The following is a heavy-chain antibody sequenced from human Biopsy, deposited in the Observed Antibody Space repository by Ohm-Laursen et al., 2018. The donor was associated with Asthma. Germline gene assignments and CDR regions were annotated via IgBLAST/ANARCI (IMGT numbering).Heavy chain of an antibody. D-gene: IGHD3-22*01. CDR1: GFSFSDYY. Sequence: GSLRLSCAASGFSFSDYYMTWMRQAPGRGLEWVSVIYSGGTSHTADSVRGRFTISRDHSKNTLYLQMHSLRAEDTAVYYCARGDSSNWSHYYFDYWGQGTLVTVSS. CDR2: IYSGGTS. V-gene: IGHV3-53*01. CDR3: ARGDSSNWSHYYFDY. J-gene: IGHJ4*02.